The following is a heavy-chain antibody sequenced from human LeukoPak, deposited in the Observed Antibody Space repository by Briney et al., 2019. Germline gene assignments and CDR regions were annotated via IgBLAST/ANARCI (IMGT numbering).Heavy chain of an antibody. CDR1: GYTFTTYY. CDR3: ARDLRARVALYSPDF. D-gene: IGHD2-21*01. Sequence: ASVKVSCKASGYTFTTYYMHWVRQAPGQGLEWMGIINPDSGSTNYAQSFQGRVTMTRDTSTSTVYMELSSLRSEDTAVYYCARDLRARVALYSPDFWGQGTLVTVSS. V-gene: IGHV1-46*01. CDR2: INPDSGST. J-gene: IGHJ4*02.